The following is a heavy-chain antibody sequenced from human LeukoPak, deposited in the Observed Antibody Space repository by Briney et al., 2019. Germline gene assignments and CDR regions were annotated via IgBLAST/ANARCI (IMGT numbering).Heavy chain of an antibody. V-gene: IGHV4-39*07. CDR1: GGSISSSSYY. D-gene: IGHD1-26*01. CDR2: IYYSGNT. J-gene: IGHJ3*02. Sequence: SETLSLTCTVSGGSISSSSYYWGWIRQPPGKGLEWIGIIYYSGNTKYNPSLNSRVTISLDSSKNQFSLDLTSVTAADTAVYYCARVWEGATDAFDIWGQGTMVTVSS. CDR3: ARVWEGATDAFDI.